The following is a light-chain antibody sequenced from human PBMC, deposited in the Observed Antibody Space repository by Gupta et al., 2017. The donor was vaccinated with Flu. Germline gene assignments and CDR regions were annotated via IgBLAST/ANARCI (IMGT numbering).Light chain of an antibody. CDR1: TSNIGTNS. CDR2: GSY. J-gene: IGLJ1*01. Sequence: QSMLAQPPSASGTPGQRVTISCSGSTSNIGTNSVNWYQQVPGTSPKLLIYGSYQRPSGFPDRFAGSKSGTSASLAISGLQSEDEADYYCAAWDDSLNGHYVFGTGTKVTVL. CDR3: AAWDDSLNGHYV. V-gene: IGLV1-44*01.